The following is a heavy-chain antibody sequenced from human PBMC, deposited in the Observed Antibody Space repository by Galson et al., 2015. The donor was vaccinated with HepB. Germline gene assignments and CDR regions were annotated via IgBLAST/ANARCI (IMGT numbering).Heavy chain of an antibody. J-gene: IGHJ3*01. D-gene: IGHD3-16*01. V-gene: IGHV3-33*01. Sequence: SLRLSCAASGFTFRSYGMHWVRQAPGKGLEWVAVILCDGSNKNYADSVKGRFTISRDNTKKTLYLQMNSLRAEVTSVYYCARMGDNSGGLSAFDFWGQGTLVTVSS. CDR3: ARMGDNSGGLSAFDF. CDR1: GFTFRSYG. CDR2: ILCDGSNK.